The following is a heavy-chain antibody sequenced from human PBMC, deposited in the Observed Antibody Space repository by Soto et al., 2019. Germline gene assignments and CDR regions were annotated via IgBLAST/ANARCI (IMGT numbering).Heavy chain of an antibody. CDR3: ARIRGLRYFDWREGWFDP. Sequence: QVTLKESGPVLVKPTETLTLTCTVSGFSLSNARMGVSWIRQPPGKALEWLAHIFSNDEKSYSTSLKSRLPISKATSKSQVVLTMTTMDPVDTATYYCARIRGLRYFDWREGWFDPWGQGTLVTVSS. D-gene: IGHD3-9*01. CDR1: GFSLSNARMG. CDR2: IFSNDEK. V-gene: IGHV2-26*01. J-gene: IGHJ5*02.